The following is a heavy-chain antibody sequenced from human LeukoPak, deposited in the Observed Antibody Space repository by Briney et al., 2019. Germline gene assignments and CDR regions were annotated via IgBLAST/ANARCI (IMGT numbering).Heavy chain of an antibody. CDR3: AGSGGSFNLW. CDR2: IIPILGIA. J-gene: IGHJ4*02. Sequence: SVKVSCKASGGTFSSYAISWVRQAPGQGLEWMGRIIPILGIANYAQKFQGRVTITADKSTSTAYMELSSLRSEDTAVYYRAGSGGSFNLWWGQGTLVTVSS. D-gene: IGHD2-15*01. V-gene: IGHV1-69*04. CDR1: GGTFSSYA.